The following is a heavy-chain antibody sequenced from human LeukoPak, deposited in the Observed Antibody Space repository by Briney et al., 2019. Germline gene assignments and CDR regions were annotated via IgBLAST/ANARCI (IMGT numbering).Heavy chain of an antibody. Sequence: EASVTVSCKASGYTFTSYAMNWVRQAPGQGLEWMGWINTNTGNPTYAQGFTGRFVFSLDTSVSTAYLQVSSLRAEDTAVYYCARDQGMVVAASDYWGQGTLVTVSS. CDR3: ARDQGMVVAASDY. CDR2: INTNTGNP. V-gene: IGHV7-4-1*02. J-gene: IGHJ4*02. CDR1: GYTFTSYA. D-gene: IGHD2-15*01.